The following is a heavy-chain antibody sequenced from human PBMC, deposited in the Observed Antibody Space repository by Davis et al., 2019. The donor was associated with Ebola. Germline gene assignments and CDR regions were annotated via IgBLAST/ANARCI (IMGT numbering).Heavy chain of an antibody. CDR3: ARDGVVVVAALGY. J-gene: IGHJ4*02. CDR1: GGTFSSYT. V-gene: IGHV1-69*04. CDR2: IIPILGIA. Sequence: AASVKVSCKASGGTFSSYTISWVRQAPGQGLEWMGRIIPILGIANYAQKFQGRVTITADKSTSTAYMELSSLRSEDTAVYYCARDGVVVVAALGYWGQGTLVTVSS. D-gene: IGHD2-15*01.